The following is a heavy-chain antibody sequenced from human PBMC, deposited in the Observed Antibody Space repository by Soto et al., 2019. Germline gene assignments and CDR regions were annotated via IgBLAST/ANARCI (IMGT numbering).Heavy chain of an antibody. V-gene: IGHV1-8*01. CDR2: MTPDSGDT. CDR1: GHTLASYD. D-gene: IGHD3-16*01. CDR3: ARDPFYGWFDS. J-gene: IGHJ5*01. Sequence: QVQLVQSGAEVRKPGASVKVSCKASGHTLASYDINWVRQATGQGLEWMGWMTPDSGDTGYAQKFQDRDPMTWDTSITTAYMELSSLRSDDTALYYCARDPFYGWFDSWGQGTLVTVSS.